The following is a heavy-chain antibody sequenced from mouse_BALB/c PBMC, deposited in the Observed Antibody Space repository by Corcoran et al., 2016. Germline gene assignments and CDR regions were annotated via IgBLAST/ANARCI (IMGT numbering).Heavy chain of an antibody. CDR3: AILHYFGLCAY. V-gene: IGHV4-1*02. J-gene: IGHJ3*01. CDR2: INPASSTI. D-gene: IGHD1-1*01. CDR1: GFDFSRYW. Sequence: EVKLLESGGGLVQPGGSLKLSCAASGFDFSRYWMSWVRKAPGKGLEWIGEINPASSTINYTPSLKDKFIISRDNAKNTLYRQMSKGRSEYTARLYLAILHYFGLCAYWGQGTLVTVSA.